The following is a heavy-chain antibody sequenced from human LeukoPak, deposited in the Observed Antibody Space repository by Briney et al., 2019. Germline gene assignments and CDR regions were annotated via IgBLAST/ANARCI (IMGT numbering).Heavy chain of an antibody. Sequence: GGSLRLSCAASGFTFSSYAMSWVRQAPGKGLEWVSTISGDGDSTYYADSVKGRFTISRDNSKNTLYLQMNSLRAEDTAVYYCTKGGGDWYFDLWGRGTLVTVSS. V-gene: IGHV3-23*01. CDR2: ISGDGDST. J-gene: IGHJ2*01. CDR1: GFTFSSYA. CDR3: TKGGGDWYFDL. D-gene: IGHD3-16*01.